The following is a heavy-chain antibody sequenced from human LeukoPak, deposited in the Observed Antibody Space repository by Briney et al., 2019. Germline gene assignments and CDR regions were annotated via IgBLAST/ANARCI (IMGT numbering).Heavy chain of an antibody. D-gene: IGHD2-2*01. V-gene: IGHV3-11*01. CDR2: ISSSGSTI. CDR3: ARALGPAAMLDPQFKFVRPYGMDV. J-gene: IGHJ6*02. CDR1: GFTFSDYY. Sequence: GGSLRLSCAASGFTFSDYYMSWIRQAPGKGLEWVSYISSSGSTIYYADSVKGRFTISRDNAKNSLYLQMNSLRAEDTAVYYCARALGPAAMLDPQFKFVRPYGMDVWGQGTTVTVSS.